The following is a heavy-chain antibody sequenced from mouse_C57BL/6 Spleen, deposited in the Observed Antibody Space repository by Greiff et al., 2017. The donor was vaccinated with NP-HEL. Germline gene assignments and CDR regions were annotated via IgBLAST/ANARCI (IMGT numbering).Heavy chain of an antibody. Sequence: VQLKQSGPELVKPGASVKMSCKASGYTFTDYNMHWVKQSHGKSLEWIGYINPNNGGTSYNQKFKGKATLTVNKSSSTAYMELRSLTSEDSAVYYCASPITTVPLDYWGQGTSVTVSS. J-gene: IGHJ4*01. V-gene: IGHV1-22*01. CDR3: ASPITTVPLDY. D-gene: IGHD1-1*01. CDR1: GYTFTDYN. CDR2: INPNNGGT.